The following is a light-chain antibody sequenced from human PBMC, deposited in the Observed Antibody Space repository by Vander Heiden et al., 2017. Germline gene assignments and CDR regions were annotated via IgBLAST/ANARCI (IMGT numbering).Light chain of an antibody. Sequence: EIVLTQSPGTPTLSPGERVTLSCRASQSVSSNYLGWFQQKAGQAPRLLIHGASSRAAGIPDRFSGSVSGTDFTLTISNLEPEDFAVYYCQQYGLSPYTFGQGTKLEIK. J-gene: IGKJ2*01. CDR2: GAS. CDR3: QQYGLSPYT. CDR1: QSVSSNY. V-gene: IGKV3-20*01.